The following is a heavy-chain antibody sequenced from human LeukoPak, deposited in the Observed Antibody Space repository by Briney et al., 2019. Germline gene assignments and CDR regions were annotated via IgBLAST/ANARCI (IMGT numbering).Heavy chain of an antibody. CDR3: ERATDISSWYLAY. CDR2: LSPNSGDT. Sequence: ASVNVSCKASGYTFTGYYMHWVRQAPGQEFEWMGWLSPNSGDTKFAQKFQGRVTMPRDTSISTAYMEVSNQRSDDRAVYSCERATDISSWYLAYWGQGTLVTVSS. V-gene: IGHV1-2*02. D-gene: IGHD6-13*01. CDR1: GYTFTGYY. J-gene: IGHJ4*02.